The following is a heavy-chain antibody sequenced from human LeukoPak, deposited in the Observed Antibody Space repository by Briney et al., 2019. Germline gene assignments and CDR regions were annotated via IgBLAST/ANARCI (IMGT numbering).Heavy chain of an antibody. CDR2: IKVNGGST. D-gene: IGHD3-16*01. J-gene: IGHJ4*02. CDR3: AREGSYGESDY. Sequence: GGPLRLSCVASGFTFSAYGMHWVRQAPGKGMEYVSAIKVNGGSTYYAKSVKGRFTISRDNSRSTLYLHMGSLRTEDMAVYYCAREGSYGESDYWGQGTLVSLSS. CDR1: GFTFSAYG. V-gene: IGHV3-64*01.